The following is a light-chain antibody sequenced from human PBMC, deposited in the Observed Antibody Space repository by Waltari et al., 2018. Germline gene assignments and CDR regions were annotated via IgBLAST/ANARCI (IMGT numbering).Light chain of an antibody. CDR1: SSDVGGYNY. V-gene: IGLV2-8*01. CDR3: SSYAGSNNLV. CDR2: EVS. Sequence: QSALTQPPSASGSPGQSVTISCPGTSSDVGGYNYVSWYQQHPGKAPKLMIYEVSKRPSGVRDRFSGSKSGNTASLTVSGLQAEDEADYYCSSYAGSNNLVFGGGTKLTVL. J-gene: IGLJ2*01.